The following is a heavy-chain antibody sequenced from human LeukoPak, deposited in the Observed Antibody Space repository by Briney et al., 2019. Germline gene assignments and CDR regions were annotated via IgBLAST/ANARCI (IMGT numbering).Heavy chain of an antibody. CDR1: GFTFSSYA. V-gene: IGHV3-30-3*01. CDR2: ISYDGSNK. J-gene: IGHJ6*02. Sequence: GGSLRLSCAASGFTFSSYAMHWVRQAPGKGLEWVAVISYDGSNKYYADSVKGRFTISRDNSKNTLYLQMNSLRAEDTAVYYCARINRPSKYYYYYYGMDVWGQGTTVTVSS. CDR3: ARINRPSKYYYYYYGMDV. D-gene: IGHD2/OR15-2a*01.